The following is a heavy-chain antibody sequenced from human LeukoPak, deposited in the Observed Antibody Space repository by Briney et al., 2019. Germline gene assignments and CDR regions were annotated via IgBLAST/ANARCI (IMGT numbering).Heavy chain of an antibody. CDR1: GFTFSSYA. CDR3: ARAEGRWLRRDNWFDP. J-gene: IGHJ5*02. D-gene: IGHD4-23*01. V-gene: IGHV3-23*01. CDR2: ISGSGGST. Sequence: GGSLRLSCAASGFTFSSYAMSWVRQAPGKGLEWVSAISGSGGSTYYADSVKGRFTISRDNAKNSLYLQMNSLRAEDTAVYYCARAEGRWLRRDNWFDPWGQGTLVTVSS.